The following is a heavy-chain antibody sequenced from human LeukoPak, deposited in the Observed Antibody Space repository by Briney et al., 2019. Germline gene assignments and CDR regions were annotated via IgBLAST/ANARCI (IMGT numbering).Heavy chain of an antibody. CDR3: AHFDYDSSGPDAFDI. CDR1: GFSLSTSGVG. V-gene: IGHV2-5*02. CDR2: IYWDDDK. D-gene: IGHD3-22*01. J-gene: IGHJ3*02. Sequence: ESGPTLVKPTQTLTLTCTFSGFSLSTSGVGVGWIRQPPGKALEWLAPIYWDDDKRYSPSLKSRLTITKDTSKNQVVLTMTNMDPVDTATYYCAHFDYDSSGPDAFDIWGQGTMVTVSS.